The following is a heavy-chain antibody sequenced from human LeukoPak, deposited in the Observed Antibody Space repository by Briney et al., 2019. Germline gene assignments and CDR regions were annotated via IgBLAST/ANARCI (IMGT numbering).Heavy chain of an antibody. CDR2: ISSSSSTI. V-gene: IGHV3-48*01. J-gene: IGHJ4*02. CDR3: ARDLGWFCFDY. D-gene: IGHD6-19*01. CDR1: GFTFSSYS. Sequence: GGSLRLSCAASGFTFSSYSMNWVRQAPGKGLEWVSYISSSSSTIYYADSVKGRFTISRDNAKNSLYLQMNSLRAEDTGVYYCARDLGWFCFDYWGQGIVVTVSS.